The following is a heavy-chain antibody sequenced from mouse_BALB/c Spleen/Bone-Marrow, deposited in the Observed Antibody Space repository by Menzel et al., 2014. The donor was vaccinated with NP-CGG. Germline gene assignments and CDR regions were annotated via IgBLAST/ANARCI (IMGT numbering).Heavy chain of an antibody. CDR3: ARSGSSSGYFDY. D-gene: IGHD1-1*01. CDR1: GFTFSSFG. V-gene: IGHV5-17*02. CDR2: ISSGSSTV. Sequence: EVKLMESGGGLVQPGGSRKLSYAASGFTFSSFGMHWVRQAPEEGLEWVAYISSGSSTVYYADKVMGRFTISRDNPKNTLFLQMTSLRSEDTAMYYCARSGSSSGYFDYWGQGTTLTVSS. J-gene: IGHJ2*01.